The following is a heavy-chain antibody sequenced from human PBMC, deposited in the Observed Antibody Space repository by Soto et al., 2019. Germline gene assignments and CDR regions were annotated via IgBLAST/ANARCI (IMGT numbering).Heavy chain of an antibody. V-gene: IGHV3-23*01. CDR2: LTRGHNT. Sequence: EVQLLESAGGLEQPGGSLRLSCAASGFTFGNYAMSWVRQAPGKGLEWVSTLTRGHNTYYADSVKGRFTISRDNSKNTLYLQIDSLRAEDTAIYYCAREFAPGSPNYDYWGLGTLVTVSS. CDR3: AREFAPGSPNYDY. J-gene: IGHJ4*02. CDR1: GFTFGNYA. D-gene: IGHD3-10*01.